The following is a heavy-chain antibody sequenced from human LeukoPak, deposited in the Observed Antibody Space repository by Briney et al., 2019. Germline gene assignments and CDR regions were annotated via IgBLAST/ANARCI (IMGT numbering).Heavy chain of an antibody. CDR3: AREPGGSYYFDY. CDR1: GFTFSTYG. D-gene: IGHD1-26*01. Sequence: HPGGSLRLSCAASGFTFSTYGMRWVRQAPGKGLEWVAVISYDGSSKFYADSVKGRFTISRDNSKNTLYLQMNSLRAEDTAVYYCAREPGGSYYFDYWGQGTLVTVSP. J-gene: IGHJ4*02. CDR2: ISYDGSSK. V-gene: IGHV3-30*03.